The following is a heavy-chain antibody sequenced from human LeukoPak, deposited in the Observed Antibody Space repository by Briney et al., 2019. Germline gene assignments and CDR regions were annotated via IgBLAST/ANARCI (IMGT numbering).Heavy chain of an antibody. CDR2: ISWNDDK. CDR3: AHRATYYDFWSGYSPAQGNFDY. V-gene: IGHV2-5*01. Sequence: SGPTLVNPTQTLTLTCTFSGFSLSTSGVGVGWIRQPPGKALEWLALISWNDDKRYSPSLKSRLTITKDTSKNQVVLTMTNMDPVDTATYYCAHRATYYDFWSGYSPAQGNFDYWGQGTLVTVSS. D-gene: IGHD3-3*01. CDR1: GFSLSTSGVG. J-gene: IGHJ4*02.